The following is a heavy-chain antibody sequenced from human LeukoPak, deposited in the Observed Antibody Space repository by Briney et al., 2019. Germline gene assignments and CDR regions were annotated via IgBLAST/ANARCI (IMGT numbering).Heavy chain of an antibody. CDR1: GFTFSSYA. D-gene: IGHD3-3*02. J-gene: IGHJ4*02. CDR2: ISGSGGST. CDR3: AKTPAPRHFRSVHPFDY. V-gene: IGHV3-23*01. Sequence: PGGSLRLSCAASGFTFSSYAMSWVRQAPGEGLEWVSAISGSGGSTYYADSVKGRFTITRDNTKNTLYLQMNSLRAEDTAVYNCAKTPAPRHFRSVHPFDYWGQGTLVTVSS.